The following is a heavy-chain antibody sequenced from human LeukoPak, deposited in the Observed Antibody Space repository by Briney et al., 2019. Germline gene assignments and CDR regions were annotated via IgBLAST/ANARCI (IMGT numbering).Heavy chain of an antibody. CDR1: GGSFSSYY. D-gene: IGHD6-19*01. Sequence: SETLSLTCAVYGGSFSSYYWSWIRQPPGKGLEWIGYIYYSGSTNYNPSLKSRVTISVDTSKNQFSLKLSSVTAADTAVYYCARDSSGWPPNFDYWGQGTLVTVSS. CDR3: ARDSSGWPPNFDY. V-gene: IGHV4-59*01. CDR2: IYYSGST. J-gene: IGHJ4*02.